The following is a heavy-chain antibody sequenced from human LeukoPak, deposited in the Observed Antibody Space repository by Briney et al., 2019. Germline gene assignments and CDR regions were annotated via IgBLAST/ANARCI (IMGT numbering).Heavy chain of an antibody. Sequence: PGGSLRLSCAASGFTFSSYGMHWVRQAPGKGLEWVAVIWYDGSNKYYADSVKGRFTISRDNSKNTLYLQMNSLRAEDTAVYYCARDGGAAPITMIVESYYFDYWGQGTLVTVSS. CDR1: GFTFSSYG. D-gene: IGHD3-22*01. CDR2: IWYDGSNK. J-gene: IGHJ4*02. V-gene: IGHV3-33*01. CDR3: ARDGGAAPITMIVESYYFDY.